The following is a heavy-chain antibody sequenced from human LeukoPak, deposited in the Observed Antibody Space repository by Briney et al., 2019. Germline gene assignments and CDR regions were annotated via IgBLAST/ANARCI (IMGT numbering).Heavy chain of an antibody. D-gene: IGHD3-22*01. V-gene: IGHV1-69*05. J-gene: IGHJ4*02. Sequence: SVKVSCKASGGTFSSYAISWVRQAPGQGLEWMGGIIPIFGTANYAQKFQGRVTITTDESTSTAYMELSSLRSEDTAVYYCARGNYFDRRGYYNFDYWGQGTLVTVSS. CDR2: IIPIFGTA. CDR1: GGTFSSYA. CDR3: ARGNYFDRRGYYNFDY.